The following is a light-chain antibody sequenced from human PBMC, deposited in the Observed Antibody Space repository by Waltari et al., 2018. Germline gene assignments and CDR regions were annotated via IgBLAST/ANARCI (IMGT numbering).Light chain of an antibody. CDR2: TDN. Sequence: QSVLTQPPSASGTPGQRVTISCSGSNSNIGRNAVNWYQQLPETAPKLLIYTDNHRTAGVPDRFSVSKSGTSASLAISGLQSEDEADYHCATWDDSLNGWVFGGGTKVTVL. CDR3: ATWDDSLNGWV. V-gene: IGLV1-44*01. J-gene: IGLJ3*02. CDR1: NSNIGRNA.